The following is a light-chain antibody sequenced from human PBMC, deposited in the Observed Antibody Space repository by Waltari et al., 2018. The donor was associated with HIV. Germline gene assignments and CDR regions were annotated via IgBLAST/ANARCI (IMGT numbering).Light chain of an antibody. Sequence: SYELTQPPSVSVSPGQTARITCSGDALPNQYAYWYQQKPGQAPVLVIYKDSERPSGIPERFSGSSSRTTVTLTISGVQAEDEADYYCQSADSSGNYQVFGGGTKLTVL. CDR2: KDS. CDR1: ALPNQY. CDR3: QSADSSGNYQV. V-gene: IGLV3-25*03. J-gene: IGLJ3*02.